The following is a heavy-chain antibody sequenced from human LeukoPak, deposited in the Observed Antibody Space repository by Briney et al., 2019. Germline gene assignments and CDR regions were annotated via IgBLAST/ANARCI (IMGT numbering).Heavy chain of an antibody. Sequence: RGSLTLSCTVSGFTFSSYAKNWVRHAPAEGLGWVSVISGSGDSTYYADSVKGRFTISRDNSKYTVYLQMNSLRADDTAVYYCAKPRSGIAAPGAPLGYWGQGTLVTVSS. CDR1: GFTFSSYA. CDR3: AKPRSGIAAPGAPLGY. D-gene: IGHD6-13*01. CDR2: ISGSGDST. V-gene: IGHV3-23*01. J-gene: IGHJ4*02.